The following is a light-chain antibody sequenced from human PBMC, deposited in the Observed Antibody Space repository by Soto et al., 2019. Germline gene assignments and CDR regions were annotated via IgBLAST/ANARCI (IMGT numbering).Light chain of an antibody. CDR3: CSFAGSYTFV. CDR2: DVS. J-gene: IGLJ1*01. V-gene: IGLV2-11*01. CDR1: SSDVGGYNH. Sequence: QSVVTQPRSVSGSPGQSVTISCSGTSSDVGGYNHVSWYQHHPGKAPKFMLYDVSKRPSGVPDRFSGSKSGNTASLTISGLQAEDEADYYCCSFAGSYTFVFGTGTKVTVL.